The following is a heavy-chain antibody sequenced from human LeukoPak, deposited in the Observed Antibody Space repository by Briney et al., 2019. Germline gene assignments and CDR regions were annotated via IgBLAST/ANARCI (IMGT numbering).Heavy chain of an antibody. CDR1: GFTFVNFV. J-gene: IGHJ4*02. CDR3: AKDRYGDYFLYYFDY. CDR2: ISGSGGST. D-gene: IGHD4-17*01. Sequence: GGSLRLSCEGSGFTFVNFVMSWVRQVPGKGLEWVSAISGSGGSTYYADSVKGRFTISRDNSKNTLYLQMNSLRAEDTAVYYCAKDRYGDYFLYYFDYWGQGTLVAVSS. V-gene: IGHV3-23*01.